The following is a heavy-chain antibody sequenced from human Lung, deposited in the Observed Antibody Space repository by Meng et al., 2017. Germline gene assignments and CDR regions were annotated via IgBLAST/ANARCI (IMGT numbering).Heavy chain of an antibody. Sequence: EGAVVGSGGGLLKPGGALRLSCVASGFSFTDAWMSWVRQAPGKGLEWVGRIKSNSDGGTTDYAAPVKGRFTISRDDSKNTLYLQMNSLITEDTAVYFCATGAAAADHWGQGTLVTVSS. CDR3: ATGAAAADH. J-gene: IGHJ4*02. CDR1: GFSFTDAW. CDR2: IKSNSDGGTT. D-gene: IGHD6-13*01. V-gene: IGHV3-15*01.